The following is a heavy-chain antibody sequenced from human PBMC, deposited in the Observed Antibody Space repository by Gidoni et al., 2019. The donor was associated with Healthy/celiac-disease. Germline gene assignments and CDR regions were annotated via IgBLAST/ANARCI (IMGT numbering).Heavy chain of an antibody. J-gene: IGHJ6*02. D-gene: IGHD2-21*02. Sequence: EVRLLESGGGLVQPGGSLRLSCAASGFTFSSYAMSWVRQAPGKGLGLGSAISGSGGSTYYEDSVKGRFTISRDNSKNTLYLQMNSLRAEDTAVYYCAKDNDIVVVTGGDSAEGGMDVWGQGTTVTVSS. V-gene: IGHV3-23*01. CDR1: GFTFSSYA. CDR2: ISGSGGST. CDR3: AKDNDIVVVTGGDSAEGGMDV.